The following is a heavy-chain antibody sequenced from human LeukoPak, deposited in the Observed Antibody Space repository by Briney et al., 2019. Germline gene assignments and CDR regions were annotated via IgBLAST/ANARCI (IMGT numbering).Heavy chain of an antibody. J-gene: IGHJ4*02. D-gene: IGHD4-17*01. V-gene: IGHV3-21*01. CDR1: GFTFSTYT. Sequence: GGSLRLSCTASGFTFSTYTMNWVRQAPGKGLEWVSSITSSSSYIYYVDSVKGRFAISRDNAKNSLYLQMNSLRAEDTAVYYCARDPIYGDPYYFDYWGQGTLVTVSS. CDR2: ITSSSSYI. CDR3: ARDPIYGDPYYFDY.